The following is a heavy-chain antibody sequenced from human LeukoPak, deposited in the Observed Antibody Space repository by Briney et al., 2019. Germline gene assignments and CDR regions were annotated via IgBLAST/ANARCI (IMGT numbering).Heavy chain of an antibody. CDR1: GGSISSSSYY. CDR3: ARRDCSSTSCFDY. D-gene: IGHD2-2*01. V-gene: IGHV4-39*01. Sequence: PSETLSLTCTVSGGSISSSSYYWGWIRQPPGKGLEWIGSIYYSGSTYYNPSLKSRVTISVDTSKNQFSLKLSSVTAADTAVYYCARRDCSSTSCFDYWGQGTLVTVSS. CDR2: IYYSGST. J-gene: IGHJ4*02.